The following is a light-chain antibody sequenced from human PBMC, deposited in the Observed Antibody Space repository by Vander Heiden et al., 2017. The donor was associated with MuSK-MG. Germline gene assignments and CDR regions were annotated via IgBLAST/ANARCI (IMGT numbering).Light chain of an antibody. J-gene: IGLJ2*01. V-gene: IGLV1-51*01. CDR1: NSNIGNNY. CDR2: DNN. CDR3: GTFDSSLTAGV. Sequence: QSVLTQPPSVSAAPGQKVTISCSGSNSNIGNNYVSWYQQLPGTAPKLRSYDNNQRPSGIPDRFSGSKSGTSATLGITGLQTGDEADYYCGTFDSSLTAGVLGGGTKLTVL.